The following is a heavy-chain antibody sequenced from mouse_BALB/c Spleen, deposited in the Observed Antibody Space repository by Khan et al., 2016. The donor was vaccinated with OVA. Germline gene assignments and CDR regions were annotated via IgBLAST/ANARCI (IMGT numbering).Heavy chain of an antibody. CDR2: IGYSGST. CDR3: ASGRLLLRYPDYLDY. J-gene: IGHJ2*01. Sequence: QLEESGPGLLKPSQSLSLTCTVTGYSITSDYAWNWIRQFPGNKLDWMAYIGYSGSTTYNPSLRSRISITRDTSKNPFFLQLNSVTTEDTATYDCASGRLLLRYPDYLDYWGQGTTLTVSS. D-gene: IGHD1-1*01. V-gene: IGHV3-2*02. CDR1: GYSITSDYA.